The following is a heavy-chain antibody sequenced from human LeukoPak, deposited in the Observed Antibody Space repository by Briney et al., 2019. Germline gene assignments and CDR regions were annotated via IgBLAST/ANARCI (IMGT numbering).Heavy chain of an antibody. CDR2: IKQDGSEK. V-gene: IGHV3-7*03. D-gene: IGHD6-19*01. Sequence: GGSLRLSCAASGITYSRYWMSGVRQAQGKGLEWVANIKQDGSEKYYVHSVKGRFTISRDNAKNSLYLQMNSLRAEDTAVYYCASVAGPYYYCYYGMDVWGQGTTVTVSS. CDR1: GITYSRYW. J-gene: IGHJ6*02. CDR3: ASVAGPYYYCYYGMDV.